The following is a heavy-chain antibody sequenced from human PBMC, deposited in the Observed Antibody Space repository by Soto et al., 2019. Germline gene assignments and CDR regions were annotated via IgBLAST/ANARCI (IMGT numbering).Heavy chain of an antibody. V-gene: IGHV3-53*01. Sequence: VGSLRLSCAASWFTVSSNYMTWVRQAPGKGLEWVSVIYSGGSTSSADSVKGRFTISRDNSKNTLYLQMNSLRAEDTAVYYCARGFTVTTGTTDAFDIWGQGAMVTVSS. CDR1: WFTVSSNY. CDR2: IYSGGST. J-gene: IGHJ3*02. CDR3: ARGFTVTTGTTDAFDI. D-gene: IGHD4-17*01.